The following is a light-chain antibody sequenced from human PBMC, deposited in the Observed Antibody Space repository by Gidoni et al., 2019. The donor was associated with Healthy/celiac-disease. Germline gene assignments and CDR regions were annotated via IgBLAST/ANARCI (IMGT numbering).Light chain of an antibody. V-gene: IGKV3-11*01. Sequence: ELVLTMSRASLSLSPGESATLSCRASQSVISYLAWYQQKTGQAPRLLIYDAANRATGIPARFSGSRAGTDFTLTTSSREPEDFAVYYCQQRSNWPPTTFGQGTKVEIK. CDR1: QSVISY. CDR2: DAA. J-gene: IGKJ1*01. CDR3: QQRSNWPPTT.